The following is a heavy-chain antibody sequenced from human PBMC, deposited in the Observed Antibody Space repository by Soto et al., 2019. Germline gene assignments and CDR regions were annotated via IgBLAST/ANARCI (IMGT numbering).Heavy chain of an antibody. J-gene: IGHJ5*02. CDR2: IYYSGST. V-gene: IGHV4-39*01. D-gene: IGHD2-2*01. Sequence: QLQLQESGPGLVKPSETLSLTCTVSGGSISSSSYYWGWIRQPPGKGLEWIGTIYYSGSTYYSPSLEIRVTISLETSKNQFSLTLSSVTAADTAVYYCARHVSTSRSTSHIYDGWFDPWGQGTLVTVSS. CDR3: ARHVSTSRSTSHIYDGWFDP. CDR1: GGSISSSSYY.